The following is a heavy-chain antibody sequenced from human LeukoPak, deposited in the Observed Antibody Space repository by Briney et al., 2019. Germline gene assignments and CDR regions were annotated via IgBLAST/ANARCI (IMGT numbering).Heavy chain of an antibody. CDR1: GFTFSSYA. Sequence: GGSLRLSCAASGFTFSSYAMSWVRQAPGKGLEWVSAISGSGGRTYYADSVKGRFTISRDNSKNTLYLQMNSLRAEDTAVYYCAKYGCTNGVCYLIDYWGQGTLVTVSS. CDR2: ISGSGGRT. CDR3: AKYGCTNGVCYLIDY. D-gene: IGHD2-8*01. V-gene: IGHV3-23*01. J-gene: IGHJ4*02.